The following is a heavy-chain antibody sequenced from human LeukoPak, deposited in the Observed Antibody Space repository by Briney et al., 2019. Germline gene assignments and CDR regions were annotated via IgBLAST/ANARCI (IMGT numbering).Heavy chain of an antibody. CDR1: GFTFSSHG. Sequence: GGSLRLSCAGSGFTFSSHGMDWVRQAPGKGLEWVSGISPSGDITYYADSVKGRFTISRDNSKNTVFLQMNSLRAEDTAIYHCAKGSAWIQFNDWGQGTLVTVSS. D-gene: IGHD5-18*01. J-gene: IGHJ4*02. CDR2: ISPSGDIT. V-gene: IGHV3-23*01. CDR3: AKGSAWIQFND.